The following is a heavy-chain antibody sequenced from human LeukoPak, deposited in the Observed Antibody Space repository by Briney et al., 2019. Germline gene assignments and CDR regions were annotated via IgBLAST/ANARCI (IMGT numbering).Heavy chain of an antibody. CDR2: IYYSGST. Sequence: SSETLSLTCAVSGGSIISGGYYWSWIRQHPGKGLEWIGYIYYSGSTYYNPSLKSRVTISVDTSKNQFSLKLSSVTAADTAVCYCAREGRYYDSSGYYLYSFDYWGQGTLATVSS. V-gene: IGHV4-31*11. D-gene: IGHD3-22*01. CDR1: GGSIISGGYY. J-gene: IGHJ4*02. CDR3: AREGRYYDSSGYYLYSFDY.